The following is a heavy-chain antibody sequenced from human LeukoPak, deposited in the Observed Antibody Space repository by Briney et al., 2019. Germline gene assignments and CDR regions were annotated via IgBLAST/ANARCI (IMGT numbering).Heavy chain of an antibody. CDR2: IIPIFGTA. CDR1: GGTFSSYA. Sequence: PGASVKVSCKASGGTFSSYAISWVRQAPGQGLEWMGGIIPIFGTANYAQKFQGRVTITTDESTSTAYMELSSLRSEDTAVYYCARDERKYNWNDVKDYWGQGTLVTVSS. CDR3: ARDERKYNWNDVKDY. D-gene: IGHD1-1*01. J-gene: IGHJ4*02. V-gene: IGHV1-69*05.